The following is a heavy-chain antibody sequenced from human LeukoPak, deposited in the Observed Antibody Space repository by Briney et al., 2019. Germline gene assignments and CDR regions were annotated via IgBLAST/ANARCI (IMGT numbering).Heavy chain of an antibody. J-gene: IGHJ6*03. CDR1: GFTFSSYE. CDR3: ASTNYMDV. Sequence: GGSLRLSCAASGFTFSSYEMNWVRQAPAKGLELVSYISSSGSTIYYTDYVKGRFTISRDNAKNSLYLQMNSLRAEDTAVYYCASTNYMDVWGKGTTVTVSS. CDR2: ISSSGSTI. V-gene: IGHV3-48*03.